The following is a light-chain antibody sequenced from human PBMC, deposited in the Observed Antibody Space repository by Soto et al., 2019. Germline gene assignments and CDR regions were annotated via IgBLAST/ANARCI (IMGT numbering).Light chain of an antibody. CDR2: WAS. CDR3: HQYYSTPWT. V-gene: IGKV4-1*01. J-gene: IGKJ1*01. Sequence: DIVMTQSPDSLAVSLGERATINCKSSQSVLYSSNDKNFLTWYQQKPGQPPKLLIYWASTRASGVPDRFSGSGSGTDFTLTSSSLQAEDVAVYYCHQYYSTPWTFGQGTKVEIK. CDR1: QSVLYSSNDKNF.